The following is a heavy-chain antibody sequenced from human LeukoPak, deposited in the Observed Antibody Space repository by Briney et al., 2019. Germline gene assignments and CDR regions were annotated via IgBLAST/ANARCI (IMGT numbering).Heavy chain of an antibody. Sequence: SETLSLTCTVSGGSISSGGYYWSWIRQPPGKGLEWIGYIYHSGSTYYNPSLKSRVTISVDKSKNQFSLKLNSVTAADTAVYYCATSQLDTALGHWGQGTLVTVSS. CDR1: GGSISSGGYY. J-gene: IGHJ4*02. D-gene: IGHD5-18*01. CDR2: IYHSGST. V-gene: IGHV4-30-2*01. CDR3: ATSQLDTALGH.